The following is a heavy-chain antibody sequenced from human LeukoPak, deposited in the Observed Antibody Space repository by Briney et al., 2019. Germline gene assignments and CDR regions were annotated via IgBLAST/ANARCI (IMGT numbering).Heavy chain of an antibody. V-gene: IGHV4-38-2*02. D-gene: IGHD3-22*01. Sequence: SQTLSLTCTVSGYSISSGYYWGWIRQPPGKGLEWIGSIYHSGSTYYNPSLKSRVTISVDTSKNQFSLKRSSVTAADTAVYYCASPNYYDSSGFGYWGQGTLVTVSS. CDR1: GYSISSGYY. CDR3: ASPNYYDSSGFGY. J-gene: IGHJ4*02. CDR2: IYHSGST.